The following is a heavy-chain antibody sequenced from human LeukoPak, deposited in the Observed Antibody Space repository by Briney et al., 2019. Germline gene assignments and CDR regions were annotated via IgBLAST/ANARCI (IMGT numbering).Heavy chain of an antibody. CDR3: ARAWGTSYMDV. D-gene: IGHD3-16*01. V-gene: IGHV3-11*04. CDR1: GFTFSDYC. J-gene: IGHJ6*03. Sequence: KPGGSLRLSCAASGFTFSDYCMNWIRQAPGKGLEWVSYISSSGSTIYDADSGKGRFTISRDNAKKSLYLQMNSLRVEDTAVYYCARAWGTSYMDVWGKGTTVTVSS. CDR2: ISSSGSTI.